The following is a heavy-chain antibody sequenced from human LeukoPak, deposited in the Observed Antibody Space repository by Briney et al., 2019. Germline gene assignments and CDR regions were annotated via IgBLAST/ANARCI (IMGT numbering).Heavy chain of an antibody. CDR2: ISGSGGST. V-gene: IGHV3-23*01. D-gene: IGHD5-18*01. CDR3: AQGSALGYRVPGY. J-gene: IGHJ4*02. Sequence: RGSLRLSCAASGFTFSSYGMSWVRQATGKGLEWVSAISGSGGSTYYADSVKGRFTISRDNSKNTLYLQMNSLRAEVTAVYYCAQGSALGYRVPGYWGQGTLVTVSS. CDR1: GFTFSSYG.